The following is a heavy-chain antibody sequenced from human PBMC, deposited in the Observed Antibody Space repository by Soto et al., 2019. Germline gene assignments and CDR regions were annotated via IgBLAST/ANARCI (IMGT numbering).Heavy chain of an antibody. J-gene: IGHJ4*02. CDR1: GFTFSSYA. CDR3: ARSSSCWYFDS. CDR2: ISGSGDST. Sequence: EVQLLESGGGLVQPGGSLRLYCAASGFTFSSYAMSWVRQAPGKGLAWVSVISGSGDSTYYADSVKGRFTISRDNSKNTLYLQMTSLRAEDTAVYYCARSSSCWYFDSWGQGTLVTVSS. D-gene: IGHD6-19*01. V-gene: IGHV3-23*01.